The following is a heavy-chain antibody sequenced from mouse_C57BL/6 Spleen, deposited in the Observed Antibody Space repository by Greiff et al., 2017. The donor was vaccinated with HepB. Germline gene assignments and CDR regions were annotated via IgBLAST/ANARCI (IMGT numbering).Heavy chain of an antibody. CDR3: ARGGTSTASGFAY. V-gene: IGHV3-6*01. CDR1: GYSITSGYY. D-gene: IGHD1-2*01. Sequence: DVQLQESGPGLVKPSQSLSLTCSVTGYSITSGYYWNWIRQFPGNKLEWMGYISYDGSNNYNPSLKNRISITRDTSKNQFFLKLNSVTTEDTATYYCARGGTSTASGFAYWGQGTLVTVSA. J-gene: IGHJ3*01. CDR2: ISYDGSN.